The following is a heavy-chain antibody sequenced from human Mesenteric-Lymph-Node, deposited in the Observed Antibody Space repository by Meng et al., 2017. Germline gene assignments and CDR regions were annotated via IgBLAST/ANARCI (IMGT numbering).Heavy chain of an antibody. V-gene: IGHV7-4-1*02. CDR3: ARDVEPYSSYVNWFDP. J-gene: IGHJ5*02. CDR2: INTNTGNP. D-gene: IGHD4-11*01. Sequence: ASVKVSCKASGYTFTGYYMHWVRQAPGQGLEWMGWINTNTGNPTYAQGFTGRFAFSLDTFVSTAYLQISSLEAEDTAVYYCARDVEPYSSYVNWFDPWGQGTLVTVSS. CDR1: GYTFTGYY.